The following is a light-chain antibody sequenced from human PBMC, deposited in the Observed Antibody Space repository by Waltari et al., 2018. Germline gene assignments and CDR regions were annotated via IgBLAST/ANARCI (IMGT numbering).Light chain of an antibody. CDR2: HAS. Sequence: EIVLTQSPGTLSLSSGERATLSCRTSHSISKYLAWYQQKPGQAPRLLIYHASSRATGIPDRFSGSGSGTDFSLTISRLEPEDFAVYYCQHYVSLPVTFGQGTKVEIK. V-gene: IGKV3-20*01. CDR1: HSISKY. J-gene: IGKJ1*01. CDR3: QHYVSLPVT.